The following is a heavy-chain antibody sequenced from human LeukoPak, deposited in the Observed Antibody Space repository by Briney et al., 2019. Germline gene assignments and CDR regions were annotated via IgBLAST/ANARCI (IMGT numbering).Heavy chain of an antibody. J-gene: IGHJ4*02. Sequence: GGSLRLSCAASGFTFSSYEMNWVRQAPGKGLEWVSYISSSGSTIYYADSVKGRFTISRDNAKNSLYLQMNSLRAEDTAIYYCARTSAGDYVDYWGQGTLVTVSS. CDR3: ARTSAGDYVDY. V-gene: IGHV3-48*03. CDR2: ISSSGSTI. CDR1: GFTFSSYE. D-gene: IGHD6-25*01.